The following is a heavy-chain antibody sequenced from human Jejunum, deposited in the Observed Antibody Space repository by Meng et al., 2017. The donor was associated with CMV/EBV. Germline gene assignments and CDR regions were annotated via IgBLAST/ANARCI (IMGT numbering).Heavy chain of an antibody. D-gene: IGHD3-22*01. CDR1: GFSINSNG. CDR3: ARDNGGSSHYSQFDY. J-gene: IGHJ4*02. Sequence: SGFSINSNGMHWLGQVPGKGLEWVAVLGCDASRKYYADSVQGRFSISRDDSKNTVYLQMNSLRAEDTAVYYCARDNGGSSHYSQFDYWGQGTLVTVSS. CDR2: LGCDASRK. V-gene: IGHV3-33*01.